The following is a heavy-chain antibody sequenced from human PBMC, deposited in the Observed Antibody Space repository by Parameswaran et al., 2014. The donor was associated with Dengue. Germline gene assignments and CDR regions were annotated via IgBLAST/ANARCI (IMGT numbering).Heavy chain of an antibody. Sequence: WVRQAPGQRLEWIGWIVVGSGNTNYAQKFQERVTITRDMSTSTAYMELSSLRSEDTAVYYCAAHIYPSGWVRDYYYYMDVWGKGTTVTVSS. CDR3: AAHIYPSGWVRDYYYYMDV. J-gene: IGHJ6*03. V-gene: IGHV1-58*01. D-gene: IGHD6-19*01. CDR2: IVVGSGNT.